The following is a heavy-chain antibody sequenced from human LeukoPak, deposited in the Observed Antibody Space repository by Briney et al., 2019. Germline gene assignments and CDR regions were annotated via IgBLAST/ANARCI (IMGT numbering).Heavy chain of an antibody. CDR1: GFTFGDYA. J-gene: IGHJ4*02. CDR3: TRSYTYYYDSSGYYSDY. D-gene: IGHD3-22*01. CDR2: IRSKAYGGTT. V-gene: IGHV3-49*04. Sequence: GGSLRLSCTASGFTFGDYAMSWVRQAPGKGLGWVGFIRSKAYGGTTEYAASVKGRFTISRDDSKSIAYLQMNSLKTEDTAVYYCTRSYTYYYDSSGYYSDYWGQGTLVTVSS.